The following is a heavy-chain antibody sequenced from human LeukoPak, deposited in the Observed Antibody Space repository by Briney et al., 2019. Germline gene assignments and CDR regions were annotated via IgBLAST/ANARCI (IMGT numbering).Heavy chain of an antibody. Sequence: ASAKVSCKASGYTFTSYGISWVRQAPGQGLEWMGWISAYNGNTNYAQKLQGRVTMTTDTSTSTAYMELRSLRSDDTAVYYCARDYGDFSNYGMDVWGQGTTVTVSS. CDR2: ISAYNGNT. CDR1: GYTFTSYG. CDR3: ARDYGDFSNYGMDV. J-gene: IGHJ6*02. V-gene: IGHV1-18*01. D-gene: IGHD4-17*01.